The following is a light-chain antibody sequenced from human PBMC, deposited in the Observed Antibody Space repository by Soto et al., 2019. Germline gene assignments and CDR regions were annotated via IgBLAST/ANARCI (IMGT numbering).Light chain of an antibody. Sequence: PGERATPSFRASQSLSSGYLAWYQQKPGQAPRILIYAASSRATGIPARFSGSGSGTEFTLTISSLQSEDFAVYYCQQYNNWPGTFGQGTKVDIK. CDR1: QSLSSGY. V-gene: IGKV3-15*01. CDR3: QQYNNWPGT. CDR2: AAS. J-gene: IGKJ1*01.